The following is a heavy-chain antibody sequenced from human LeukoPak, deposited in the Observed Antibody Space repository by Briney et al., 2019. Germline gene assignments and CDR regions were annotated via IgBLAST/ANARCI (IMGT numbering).Heavy chain of an antibody. Sequence: SETLSLTCAVYGGSFSGYYWSWNRQPPGKGLEWIGEINHSGSTNYNPSLKSRVTISVDTSKNQFSLKLSSVTAADTAVYYCARAPSIVASPYFDYWGQGTLVTVSS. J-gene: IGHJ4*02. D-gene: IGHD5-12*01. CDR3: ARAPSIVASPYFDY. CDR2: INHSGST. V-gene: IGHV4-34*01. CDR1: GGSFSGYY.